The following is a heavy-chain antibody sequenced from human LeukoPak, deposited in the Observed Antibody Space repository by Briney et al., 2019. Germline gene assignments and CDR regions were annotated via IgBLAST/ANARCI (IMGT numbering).Heavy chain of an antibody. J-gene: IGHJ4*02. Sequence: GGSRRLSCAASGFTFSSYGMHWVRKAPAKGREWVPFLRYTGSNKYYADSVKGRFTISRDNSKSTLYLQMNSLRADDTAVYYCVKDGHNDWLYYFDYWGQGALVTVSS. CDR3: VKDGHNDWLYYFDY. D-gene: IGHD3-9*01. CDR1: GFTFSSYG. V-gene: IGHV3-30*02. CDR2: LRYTGSNK.